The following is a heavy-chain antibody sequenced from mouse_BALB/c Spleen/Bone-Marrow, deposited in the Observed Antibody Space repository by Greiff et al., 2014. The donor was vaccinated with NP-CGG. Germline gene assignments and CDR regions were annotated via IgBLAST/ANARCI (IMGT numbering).Heavy chain of an antibody. CDR1: GYAFTDRW. J-gene: IGHJ4*01. CDR3: ARGGDDFSLDY. V-gene: IGHV1-69*01. CDR2: FDTSDSYT. D-gene: IGHD2-4*01. Sequence: QVQLQQSGTELVMPGASVKMSCKASGYAFTDRWVHWVKQRPGQGLEWIGAFDTSDSYTNYNQKFKGKATLTVDESSSTAYIHLSSLTSEDSAVYYCARGGDDFSLDYWGQRTSVTVSS.